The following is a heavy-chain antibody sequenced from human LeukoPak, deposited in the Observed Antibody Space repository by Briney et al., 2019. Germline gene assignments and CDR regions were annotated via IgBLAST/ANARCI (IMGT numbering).Heavy chain of an antibody. V-gene: IGHV4-39*01. CDR1: GGSISSSSYY. CDR2: IYYSGSP. J-gene: IGHJ4*02. CDR3: ARRLSVEMAAFDY. D-gene: IGHD5-24*01. Sequence: SETLSLTCTVSGGSISSSSYYWGWIRQPPGKGLEWIGSIYYSGSPYYNPSLKSRVPISVDTSKNQFSLKLSAVTAADTAVYYCARRLSVEMAAFDYWGQGTLVTVSS.